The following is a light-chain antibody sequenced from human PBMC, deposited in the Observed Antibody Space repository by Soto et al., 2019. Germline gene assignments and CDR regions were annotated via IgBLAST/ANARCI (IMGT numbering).Light chain of an antibody. CDR2: DAS. CDR1: QSLSSNF. V-gene: IGKV3-20*01. CDR3: QQFSSYPLT. J-gene: IGKJ4*01. Sequence: EIVLTQSPATLSLSPGERATLSCRASQSLSSNFLAWYQQKPGQPPRLLIYDASSRATGIPDRFSGGGSGTDFTLTISRLEPEDFAVYYCQQFSSYPLTFGGGTKVDIK.